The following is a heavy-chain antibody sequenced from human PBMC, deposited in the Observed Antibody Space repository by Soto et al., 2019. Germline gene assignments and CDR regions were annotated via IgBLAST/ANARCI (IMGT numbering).Heavy chain of an antibody. CDR3: AREDIVLVPAAMAYYYYYGMDV. D-gene: IGHD2-2*01. Sequence: QVQLVESGGGVVQPGRSLRLSCAASGFTFSSYGMHWVRQAPGKGLEWVAVIWYDGSNKYYADSVKGRFTISRDNSKNTLYLQMNSLRAEDTAVYYCAREDIVLVPAAMAYYYYYGMDVWGQGTTVTVSS. V-gene: IGHV3-33*01. CDR2: IWYDGSNK. CDR1: GFTFSSYG. J-gene: IGHJ6*02.